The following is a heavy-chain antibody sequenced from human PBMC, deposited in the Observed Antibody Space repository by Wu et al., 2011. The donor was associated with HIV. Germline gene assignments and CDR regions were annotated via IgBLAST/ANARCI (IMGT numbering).Heavy chain of an antibody. CDR1: GYTFTGYY. D-gene: IGHD1-26*01. V-gene: IGHV1-2*02. Sequence: QVQLVQSGAEVKKPGASVKVSCKASGYTFTGYYMHWVRQAPGQGLEWMGWINPNSGGTNYAQKFQGRVTMTRDTSISTAYMELSRLRSDDTAVYYCARGMGHIVGATWDYYYYMDVWAKGPRSPSP. CDR2: INPNSGGT. J-gene: IGHJ6*03. CDR3: ARGMGHIVGATWDYYYYMDV.